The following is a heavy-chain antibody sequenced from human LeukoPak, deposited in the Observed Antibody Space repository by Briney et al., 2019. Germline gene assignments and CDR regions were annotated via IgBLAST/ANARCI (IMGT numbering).Heavy chain of an antibody. CDR2: IYYSGST. D-gene: IGHD1-26*01. CDR1: GGSISSSSYY. J-gene: IGHJ5*02. V-gene: IGHV4-39*07. CDR3: ARAGTEWEFDP. Sequence: SETLSLTCTVSGGSISSSSYYWGWIRQPPGKGLEWIGSIYYSGSTYYNPSLKSRVTISVDTSKNQFSLKLSSATAADTAVYYCARAGTEWEFDPWGQGTLVTVSS.